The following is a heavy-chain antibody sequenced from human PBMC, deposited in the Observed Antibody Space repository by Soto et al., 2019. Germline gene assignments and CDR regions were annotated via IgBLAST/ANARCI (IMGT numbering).Heavy chain of an antibody. V-gene: IGHV3-74*01. CDR1: GFTFSSYW. J-gene: IGHJ6*03. CDR2: INSDGSST. D-gene: IGHD2-15*01. CDR3: ARVGRVGYCSGGSCYSRGVDYYYMDV. Sequence: GGSLRLSCAASGFTFSSYWMHWVRQAPGKGLVWVSRINSDGSSTSYADSVKGRFTISRDNAKNTLYLQMNSLRAEDTAVYYCARVGRVGYCSGGSCYSRGVDYYYMDVWGKGTTVTVSS.